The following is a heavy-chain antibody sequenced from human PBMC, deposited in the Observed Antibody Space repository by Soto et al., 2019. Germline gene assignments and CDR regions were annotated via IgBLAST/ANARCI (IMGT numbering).Heavy chain of an antibody. V-gene: IGHV4-30-4*08. CDR1: GGSISNSDYY. D-gene: IGHD3-10*01. Sequence: SETLSLTCTVSGGSISNSDYYWAWIRQPPGKGLEWIGYIYYSGSTYYNPSLKSRVTISVDTSKNQFSLKLSSVTAADTAVYYCARGRYYHGMDVWGQGTTVTVSS. CDR2: IYYSGST. CDR3: ARGRYYHGMDV. J-gene: IGHJ6*02.